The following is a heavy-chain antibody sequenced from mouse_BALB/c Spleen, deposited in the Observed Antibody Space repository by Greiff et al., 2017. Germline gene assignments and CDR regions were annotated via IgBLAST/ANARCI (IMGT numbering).Heavy chain of an antibody. D-gene: IGHD2-1*01. CDR3: ARDYGNLFAY. V-gene: IGHV1-14*01. CDR2: INPYTDGT. Sequence: VQLQQSGPELVKPGASVKMSCKASGYTFTSYAMHWVTQKPGQGLEWIGYINPYTDGTKYNEKFKGKATLTSDKSSSTAYMELSSLTSEDSAVYCCARDYGNLFAYWGQGTLVTVSA. CDR1: GYTFTSYA. J-gene: IGHJ3*01.